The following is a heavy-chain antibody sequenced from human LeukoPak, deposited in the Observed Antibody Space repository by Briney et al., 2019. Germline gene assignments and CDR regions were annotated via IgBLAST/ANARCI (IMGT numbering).Heavy chain of an antibody. V-gene: IGHV4-61*02. CDR1: GGSISSSSYY. J-gene: IGHJ4*02. CDR3: ATYDFWSGYFDY. Sequence: SQTLSLTCQVSGGSISSSSYYWSWIRQPAGKGLEWIGRIHTSGSSNYNPSLKSRVTISVDTSKNQFSLKLSSVTAADTAVYYCATYDFWSGYFDYWGQGTLVTVSS. CDR2: IHTSGSS. D-gene: IGHD3-3*01.